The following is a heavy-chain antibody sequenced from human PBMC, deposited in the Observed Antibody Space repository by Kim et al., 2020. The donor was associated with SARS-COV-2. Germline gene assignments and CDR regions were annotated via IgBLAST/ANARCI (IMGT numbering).Heavy chain of an antibody. D-gene: IGHD4-4*01. CDR3: ARDPRGYSNYDWFDP. V-gene: IGHV4-31*03. Sequence: SETLSLTCTVSGGSISSGGYYWSWIRQHPGKGLEWIGYIYYSGSTYYNPSLKSRVTISVDTSKNQFSLKLSSVTAADTAVYYCARDPRGYSNYDWFDPWGQGTLVTVSS. CDR2: IYYSGST. J-gene: IGHJ5*02. CDR1: GGSISSGGYY.